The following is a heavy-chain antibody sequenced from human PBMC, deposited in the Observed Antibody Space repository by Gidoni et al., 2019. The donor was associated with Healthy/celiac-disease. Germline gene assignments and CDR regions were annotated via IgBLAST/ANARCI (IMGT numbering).Heavy chain of an antibody. CDR1: GFTFSSYS. Sequence: EVQLVESGGGLVKPGGSLRLSCAASGFTFSSYSLNWVRQDPGKGLEWVSSISSSSSYIYYADSVKGRFTISRDNAKNSLYLRMNSLRAEDTAVYYCAREGNYEMENWFDPWGQGTLVTVSS. D-gene: IGHD4-4*01. V-gene: IGHV3-21*01. J-gene: IGHJ5*02. CDR2: ISSSSSYI. CDR3: AREGNYEMENWFDP.